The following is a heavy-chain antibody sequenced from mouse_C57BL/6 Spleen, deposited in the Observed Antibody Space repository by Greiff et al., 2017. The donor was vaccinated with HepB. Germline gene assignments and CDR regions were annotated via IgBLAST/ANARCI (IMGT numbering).Heavy chain of an antibody. CDR2: IYPRSGNT. V-gene: IGHV1-81*01. CDR3: ARCYDGYPYYAMDY. CDR1: GYTFTSYG. J-gene: IGHJ4*01. Sequence: VKLVESGAELARPGASVKLSCKASGYTFTSYGISWVKQRTGQGLEWIGEIYPRSGNTYYNEKFKGKATLTADKSSSTAYMELRSLTSEDSAVYFCARCYDGYPYYAMDYWGQGTSVTVSS. D-gene: IGHD2-3*01.